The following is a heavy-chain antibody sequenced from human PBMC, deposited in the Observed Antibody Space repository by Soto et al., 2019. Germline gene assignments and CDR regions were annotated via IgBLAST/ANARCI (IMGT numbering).Heavy chain of an antibody. CDR1: GFSLSNARMG. CDR2: IFSNDEK. J-gene: IGHJ4*02. Sequence: QVTWKESGPVLVKPTETLTLTCTVSGFSLSNARMGVSWIRQPPGKALEWLAHIFSNDEKSYSTSLKSRLTISKDTSKSQVVLTMTNMDPVDTATYYCARHAYDFWSGPTKANFDYWGQGTLVTVSS. V-gene: IGHV2-26*01. CDR3: ARHAYDFWSGPTKANFDY. D-gene: IGHD3-3*01.